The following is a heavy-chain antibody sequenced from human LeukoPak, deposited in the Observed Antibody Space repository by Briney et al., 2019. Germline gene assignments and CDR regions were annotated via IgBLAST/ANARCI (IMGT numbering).Heavy chain of an antibody. CDR3: ARDHFFEDTMVRGVISGWFDP. CDR2: INPSGGST. Sequence: GASVKVSCKASGYTFTSYYMHWVRQAPGQGLEWMGIINPSGGSTSYAQKFQGRVTMTRDTSTSAVYMELSSLRSEDTAVYYCARDHFFEDTMVRGVISGWFDPWGQGTLVTVSS. J-gene: IGHJ5*02. CDR1: GYTFTSYY. D-gene: IGHD3-10*01. V-gene: IGHV1-46*01.